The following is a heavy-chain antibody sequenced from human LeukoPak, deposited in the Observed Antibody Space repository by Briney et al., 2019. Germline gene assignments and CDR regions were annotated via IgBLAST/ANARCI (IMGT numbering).Heavy chain of an antibody. V-gene: IGHV4-31*03. Sequence: PSETLSLTCTVSGGSISSGGYYWSWIRQHPGKGLEWIGYIYYSGSTYYNPSLKSRVTISVDTSKNQFSLKLSSVTAADTAVYYCAGLCKGLEPAYWGQGTLVTVSS. D-gene: IGHD1-1*01. J-gene: IGHJ4*02. CDR3: AGLCKGLEPAY. CDR1: GGSISSGGYY. CDR2: IYYSGST.